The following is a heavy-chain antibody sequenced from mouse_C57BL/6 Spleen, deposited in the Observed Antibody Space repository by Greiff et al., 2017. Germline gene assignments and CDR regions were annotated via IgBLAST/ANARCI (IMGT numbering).Heavy chain of an antibody. J-gene: IGHJ3*01. CDR3: ARDYGSPAWFAY. CDR1: GYTFTSYW. V-gene: IGHV1-64*01. D-gene: IGHD1-1*01. Sequence: QVQLQQPGAELVKPGASVKLSCKASGYTFTSYWMHWVKQRPGQGLEWIGMIHPNSGSTNYNEKFKSKATLTVDKSSSTAYIQLSSLTSEDSAVXYCARDYGSPAWFAYWGQGTLVTVSA. CDR2: IHPNSGST.